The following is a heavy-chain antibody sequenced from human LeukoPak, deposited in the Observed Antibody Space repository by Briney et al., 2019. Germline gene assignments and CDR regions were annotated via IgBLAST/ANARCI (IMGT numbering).Heavy chain of an antibody. Sequence: ASVKVSCKASGYTFTSYGISWVRQAPGQGLEWMGWISAYNGNTNYAQKLQGRVTMTTDTSTSTAYMELRSLRSDDTAVYYCASGPRLRFLEWLNTAEYFQHWGQGTLVTVSS. D-gene: IGHD3-3*01. CDR1: GYTFTSYG. CDR2: ISAYNGNT. J-gene: IGHJ1*01. V-gene: IGHV1-18*01. CDR3: ASGPRLRFLEWLNTAEYFQH.